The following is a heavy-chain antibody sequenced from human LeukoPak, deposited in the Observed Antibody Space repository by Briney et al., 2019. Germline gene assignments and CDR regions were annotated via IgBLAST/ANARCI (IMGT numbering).Heavy chain of an antibody. CDR2: INPSGSTT. CDR3: ARGDDSSSSCCFDY. D-gene: IGHD6-6*01. Sequence: ASVTLSCKASGYTFTSYYMHWVRQAPGQGLEWMGIINPSGSTTSYAQHIQGRVTMIRDTSTRSVFMVMSRLRSEDTAVYYCARGDDSSSSCCFDYWGRGTLVTVSS. V-gene: IGHV1-46*01. CDR1: GYTFTSYY. J-gene: IGHJ4*02.